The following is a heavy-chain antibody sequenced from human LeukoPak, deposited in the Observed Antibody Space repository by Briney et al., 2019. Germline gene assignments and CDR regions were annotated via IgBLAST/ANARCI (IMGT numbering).Heavy chain of an antibody. CDR3: ARVGKYYYDRTGAFDI. J-gene: IGHJ3*02. CDR1: GGSISTYY. Sequence: KSSETLSLTCTVSGGSISTYYWSWIRQPAGKGLEWIGLIYNSGSTDYNPSLKSRVTMSVDTSKNHFSLKLSSVTAADTAIYYCARVGKYYYDRTGAFDIWGQGTMVAVSS. D-gene: IGHD3-22*01. V-gene: IGHV4-4*07. CDR2: IYNSGST.